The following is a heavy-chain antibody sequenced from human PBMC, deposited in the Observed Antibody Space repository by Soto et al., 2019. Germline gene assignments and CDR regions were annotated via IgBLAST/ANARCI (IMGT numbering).Heavy chain of an antibody. V-gene: IGHV1-2*02. D-gene: IGHD1-7*01. CDR2: TNPSSGAT. CDR3: AIEAGTTGNYYYGMDV. J-gene: IGHJ6*02. CDR1: GYTFIGHY. Sequence: QVQLVQSGAEVKKPGASVKVSCKASGYTFIGHYLHWVRQAPGQGLEWLGWTNPSSGATNFAQKFQGRVTMTRDTSISTAYLELSRLRSDDTAVYYCAIEAGTTGNYYYGMDVWGQGTTVTVSS.